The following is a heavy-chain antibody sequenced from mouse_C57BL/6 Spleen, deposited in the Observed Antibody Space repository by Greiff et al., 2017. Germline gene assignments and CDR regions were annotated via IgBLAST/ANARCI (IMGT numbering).Heavy chain of an antibody. CDR2: ISYDGSN. J-gene: IGHJ4*01. V-gene: IGHV3-6*01. D-gene: IGHD1-1*01. CDR1: GYSITSGYY. Sequence: ESGPGLVKPSQSLSLTCSVTGYSITSGYYWNWIRQFPGNKLEWMGYISYDGSNNYNPSLKNRISITRDTSKNQFFLKLNSVTTEDTATYYCAREAGSSPFYYAMDYWGQGTSVTVSS. CDR3: AREAGSSPFYYAMDY.